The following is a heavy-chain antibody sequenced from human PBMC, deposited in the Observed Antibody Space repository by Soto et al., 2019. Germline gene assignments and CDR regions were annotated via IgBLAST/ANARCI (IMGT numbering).Heavy chain of an antibody. D-gene: IGHD4-4*01. CDR3: ARHPYDYSNYEYYYMDV. Sequence: SETLSLTCTVSGGSISSYYWSWIRQPPGKGLEWIGYIYYSGSTNYNPSLKSRVTISVDTSKNQFSLKLSSVTAADTAVYYCARHPYDYSNYEYYYMDVWGKGTTVTVSS. CDR1: GGSISSYY. J-gene: IGHJ6*03. CDR2: IYYSGST. V-gene: IGHV4-59*08.